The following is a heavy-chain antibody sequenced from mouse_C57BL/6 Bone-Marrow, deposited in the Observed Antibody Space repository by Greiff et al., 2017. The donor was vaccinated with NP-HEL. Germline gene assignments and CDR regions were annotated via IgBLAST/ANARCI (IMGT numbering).Heavy chain of an antibody. J-gene: IGHJ3*01. D-gene: IGHD2-14*01. CDR2: IRSKSNNYAT. CDR3: VRAGTDWAY. Sequence: EAGGGLVQPKGSLKLSCAASGFSFNTYAMNWVRQAPGKGLEWVARIRSKSNNYATYYADSVKDRFTISRDDSESMLYLQMNNLKTEDTAMYYCVRAGTDWAYWGQGTLVTVSA. V-gene: IGHV10-1*01. CDR1: GFSFNTYA.